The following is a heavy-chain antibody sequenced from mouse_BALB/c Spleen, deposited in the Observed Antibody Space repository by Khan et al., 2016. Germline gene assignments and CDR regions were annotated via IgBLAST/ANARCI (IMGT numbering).Heavy chain of an antibody. Sequence: EVELVESGGGLMKPGESLKISCAASGFIFSSYAMSWVRQTPEKRLEWVASISSGGYTYYPDSMRGRFTISRDHAGNTLYLQVSSLRSEDTAMYDCARDNSGNPVGYWGLGTTLTVSS. CDR2: ISSGGYT. CDR1: GFIFSSYA. D-gene: IGHD2-1*01. J-gene: IGHJ2*01. V-gene: IGHV5-6-5*01. CDR3: ARDNSGNPVGY.